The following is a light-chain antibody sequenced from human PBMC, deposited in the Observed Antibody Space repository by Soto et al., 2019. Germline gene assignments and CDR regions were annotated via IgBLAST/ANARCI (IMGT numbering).Light chain of an antibody. CDR3: SSYVVSYKWV. J-gene: IGLJ3*02. CDR2: QVT. CDR1: SSDVGAYDF. Sequence: QSALTQPASASGSPGQSVTISCTGTSSDVGAYDFVSWFQQHPGKAPKLIIYQVTKRPSGVPDRFAGSKSGNTASLTVSGLQAEDEADYYCSSYVVSYKWVFGRGTKLTLL. V-gene: IGLV2-8*01.